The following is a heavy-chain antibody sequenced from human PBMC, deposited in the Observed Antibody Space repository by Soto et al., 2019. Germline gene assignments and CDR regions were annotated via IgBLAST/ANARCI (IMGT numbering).Heavy chain of an antibody. CDR3: ARVSLSYSNYLDY. Sequence: PSETLSLTCAVSGYSISSGYYWGWVRQSPGKGLEWIGSIYHSGRPYYNPSLKSRVTMSVDTSKNQFSLKLSSVTAADTALYYCARVSLSYSNYLDYWGQGTLVTVSS. CDR2: IYHSGRP. CDR1: GYSISSGYY. V-gene: IGHV4-38-2*01. J-gene: IGHJ4*02. D-gene: IGHD4-4*01.